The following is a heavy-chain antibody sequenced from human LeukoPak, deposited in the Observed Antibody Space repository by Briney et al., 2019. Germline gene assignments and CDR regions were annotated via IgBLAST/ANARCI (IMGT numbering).Heavy chain of an antibody. Sequence: SETLSLTCTVSGGSILDSTYYWSWIRQPPGKGLEWIATIFYTGNTHYNPSLKSRVTMSVDTVKNQFSLNLNSVTAADTAVYYCARQSSGYYYGWFDPWGQGTLVTVSS. D-gene: IGHD3-22*01. J-gene: IGHJ5*02. V-gene: IGHV4-39*01. CDR3: ARQSSGYYYGWFDP. CDR1: GGSILDSTYY. CDR2: IFYTGNT.